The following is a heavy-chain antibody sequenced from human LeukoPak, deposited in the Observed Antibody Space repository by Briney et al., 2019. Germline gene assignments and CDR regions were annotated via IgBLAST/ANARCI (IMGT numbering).Heavy chain of an antibody. V-gene: IGHV4-4*02. J-gene: IGHJ4*02. CDR2: IYHSGST. CDR3: ARRGLVATIRGEQSFDY. Sequence: PSGTLSLTCAVSGGSISSSNWWSWVRQPPGKGLEWIGEIYHSGSTNYNPSLKSRVTISVDKSKNQFSLKLSSVTAADTAVYYCARRGLVATIRGEQSFDYWGQGTLVTVSS. D-gene: IGHD5-12*01. CDR1: GGSISSSNW.